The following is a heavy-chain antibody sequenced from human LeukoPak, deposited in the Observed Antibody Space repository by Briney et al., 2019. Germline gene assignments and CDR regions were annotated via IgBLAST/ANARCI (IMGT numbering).Heavy chain of an antibody. Sequence: SDTLSLTCTVSGGSISSHYWSWIRQPPGKGLEWIGYIYYSGSTNYNPSLKSRVTISVDTSKNQFSLKLSSVTAADTAVYYCAREPILEWLLSGWSDPWGQGTLVTVSS. CDR2: IYYSGST. CDR1: GGSISSHY. J-gene: IGHJ5*02. D-gene: IGHD3-3*01. CDR3: AREPILEWLLSGWSDP. V-gene: IGHV4-59*11.